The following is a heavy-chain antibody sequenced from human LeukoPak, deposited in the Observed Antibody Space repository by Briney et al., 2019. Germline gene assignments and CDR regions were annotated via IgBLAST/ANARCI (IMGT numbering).Heavy chain of an antibody. V-gene: IGHV1-24*01. Sequence: GASVKVSCKISGYTLTEVSMHWVRQAPGKGLEWMGRFDPEDGETLSAQRFQGRLTMTEDTSADTAYMELSSLTSDDTAVYYCARVYSNYYYFDYWGQGTLVTVSS. J-gene: IGHJ4*02. CDR3: ARVYSNYYYFDY. CDR2: FDPEDGET. D-gene: IGHD4-11*01. CDR1: GYTLTEVS.